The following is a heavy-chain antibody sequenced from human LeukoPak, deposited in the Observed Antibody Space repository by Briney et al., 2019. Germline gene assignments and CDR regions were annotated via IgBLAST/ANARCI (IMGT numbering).Heavy chain of an antibody. J-gene: IGHJ4*02. Sequence: GGSLRLSCAASGFTFSTYAMSWVHQAPGKGPEWVSVISNSGSSTQYADSVKGRFSISRDNSRNTLYLQMNSLRSDDTAVYYCAKDLLSQEVARCFDYWGQGTLVTVSS. D-gene: IGHD2-15*01. CDR1: GFTFSTYA. V-gene: IGHV3-23*01. CDR3: AKDLLSQEVARCFDY. CDR2: ISNSGSST.